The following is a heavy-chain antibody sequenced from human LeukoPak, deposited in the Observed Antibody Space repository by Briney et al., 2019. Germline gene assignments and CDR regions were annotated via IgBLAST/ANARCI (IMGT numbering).Heavy chain of an antibody. D-gene: IGHD5-18*01. V-gene: IGHV1-3*01. CDR1: GYTFTSYA. CDR2: INAGNGNT. Sequence: ASVKVSCKASGYTFTSYAMHWVRQAPVQRLEWMGWINAGNGNTKYSQKFQGRVTITRDTSASAAYMELSSLRSEDTAVYYCATLVKTRIQLWLPGEYNWFDPWGQGTLVTVSS. J-gene: IGHJ5*02. CDR3: ATLVKTRIQLWLPGEYNWFDP.